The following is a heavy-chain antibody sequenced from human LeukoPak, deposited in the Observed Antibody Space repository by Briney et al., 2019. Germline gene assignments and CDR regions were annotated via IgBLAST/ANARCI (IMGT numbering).Heavy chain of an antibody. V-gene: IGHV3-48*01. Sequence: PGGSLRLSCTASGFPFIEYSMNWVRQAPGKGLEWISYIGIDSGNTKYAASVRGRFTISADKAKNSLYLQMNSLRVEDTAVYYCARDHNYAFDNWGQGTLVSVAS. CDR2: IGIDSGNT. CDR1: GFPFIEYS. D-gene: IGHD1-1*01. CDR3: ARDHNYAFDN. J-gene: IGHJ4*02.